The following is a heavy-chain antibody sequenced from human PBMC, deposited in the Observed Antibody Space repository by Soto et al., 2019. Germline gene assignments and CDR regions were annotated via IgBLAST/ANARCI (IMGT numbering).Heavy chain of an antibody. J-gene: IGHJ5*02. D-gene: IGHD2-15*01. Sequence: SETLSLTCAVYGGSFSGYYWSWIRQPPGKGLEWIGEINHSGSTNYNPSLKSRATISVDTSKNQFSLKLTSVTAADTAVYYCARDLVAVAATEWWFDPWGQG. V-gene: IGHV4-34*01. CDR2: INHSGST. CDR3: ARDLVAVAATEWWFDP. CDR1: GGSFSGYY.